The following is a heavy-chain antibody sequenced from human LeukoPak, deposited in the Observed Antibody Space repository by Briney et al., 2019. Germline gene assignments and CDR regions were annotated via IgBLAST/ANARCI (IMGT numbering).Heavy chain of an antibody. V-gene: IGHV1-8*01. Sequence: ASVKVSCKASGYTFTSYDINWVRQATGQGLEWMGWMNPNRGNTGYAQKFQGRVTMTRNTSISTAYMELSSLRSEDTAVYYCARGVGSSSSHWFDPWGQGTLVTVSS. J-gene: IGHJ5*02. CDR2: MNPNRGNT. D-gene: IGHD6-6*01. CDR3: ARGVGSSSSHWFDP. CDR1: GYTFTSYD.